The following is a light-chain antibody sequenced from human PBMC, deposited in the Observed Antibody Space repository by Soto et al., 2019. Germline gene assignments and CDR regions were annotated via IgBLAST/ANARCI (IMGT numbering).Light chain of an antibody. V-gene: IGKV3-15*01. J-gene: IGKJ2*01. CDR3: QQYNNWPLYT. CDR1: QSVSSN. CDR2: GAS. Sequence: EIVMTQSPATLSVSPGERATLSCRASQSVSSNLAWYQQKPGQAPRLLIYGASTRATGIPARFSGSGSGTEFTLTISRLQSEDVVVYYCQQYNNWPLYTVGQGTKLEIK.